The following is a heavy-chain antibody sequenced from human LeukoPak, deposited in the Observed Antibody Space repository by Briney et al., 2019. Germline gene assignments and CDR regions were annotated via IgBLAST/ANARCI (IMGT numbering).Heavy chain of an antibody. CDR3: ARAAYDNSGYLTL. D-gene: IGHD3-22*01. V-gene: IGHV3-33*01. CDR2: IWYDGTSK. J-gene: IGHJ4*02. Sequence: GGSLRLSCVASGFTFSSYGMHWVRQAPGKGLEWVAVIWYDGTSKYYADFVKGRFTISRDSSKNTLYLQMNSLRAEDTAVYYCARAAYDNSGYLTLWGQGTLVTVSS. CDR1: GFTFSSYG.